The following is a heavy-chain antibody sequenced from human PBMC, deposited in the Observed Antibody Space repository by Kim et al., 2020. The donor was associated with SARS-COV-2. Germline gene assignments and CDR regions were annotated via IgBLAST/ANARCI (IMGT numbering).Heavy chain of an antibody. CDR1: GFTFSSYA. J-gene: IGHJ4*02. CDR2: ISGSGGST. CDR3: AKEGYYDILTGPYFDY. Sequence: GGSLRLSCAASGFTFSSYAMSWVRQAPGKGLEWVSAISGSGGSTYYADSVKGRFTISRDNSKNTLYLQMNSLRAEDTAVYYCAKEGYYDILTGPYFDYWGQGTLVTVSS. V-gene: IGHV3-23*01. D-gene: IGHD3-9*01.